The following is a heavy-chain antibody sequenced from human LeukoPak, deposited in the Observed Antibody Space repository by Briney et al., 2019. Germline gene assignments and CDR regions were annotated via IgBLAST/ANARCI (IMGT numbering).Heavy chain of an antibody. Sequence: SQTLSLTCTVSGDSISSGDYYWSWIRQPAGKGLEWIGRISSSGSTNYNPSLKSRVTISVDTSKNQFSLKLSSVTAADTAVYYCAREAARTLQLERNAFDIWGQGTMVTVSS. CDR2: ISSSGST. CDR1: GDSISSGDYY. D-gene: IGHD1-1*01. CDR3: AREAARTLQLERNAFDI. J-gene: IGHJ3*02. V-gene: IGHV4-61*02.